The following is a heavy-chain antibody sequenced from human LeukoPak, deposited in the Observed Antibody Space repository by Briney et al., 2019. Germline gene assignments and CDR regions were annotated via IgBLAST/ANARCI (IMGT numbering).Heavy chain of an antibody. CDR3: AKALPDGGTLDY. CDR1: GFTFDDYA. V-gene: IGHV3-9*01. J-gene: IGHJ4*02. CDR2: ISWNSGSI. Sequence: GGSLRLSCAASGFTFDDYAMHWVRQAPGKGLEWVSGISWNSGSIGYADSVKGRFTISRDNAKNSLYLQLNSLRAEDTAVYYCAKALPDGGTLDYWGQGNLVTVSS. D-gene: IGHD3-16*01.